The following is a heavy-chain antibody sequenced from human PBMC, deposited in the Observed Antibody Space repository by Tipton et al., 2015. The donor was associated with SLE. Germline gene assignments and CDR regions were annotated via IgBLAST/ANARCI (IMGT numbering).Heavy chain of an antibody. CDR1: GFTFSSYA. Sequence: GSLRLPCAASGFTFSSYAMSWVRQAPGKGLEWVSVIYSGGSTYYADSVKGRFTISRDNSKNTLYLQMNSLRAEDTAVYYCAKDLAVAAPGYWGQGTLSTASS. CDR3: AKDLAVAAPGY. J-gene: IGHJ4*02. CDR2: IYSGGST. V-gene: IGHV3-23*03. D-gene: IGHD6-19*01.